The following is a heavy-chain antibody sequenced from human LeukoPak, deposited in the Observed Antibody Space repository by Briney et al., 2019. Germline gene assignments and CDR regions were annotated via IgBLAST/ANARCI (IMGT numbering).Heavy chain of an antibody. Sequence: SETLSLTCAVYGGSFSGYYWSWIRQPPGKGLEWIGEINHSGSTNYNPSLKSRVTISVDTSKNQFSLKLSSVTAADTAVYYCARHGLLIVGATIEASNAFDIWGQGTMVTVSS. D-gene: IGHD1-26*01. CDR2: INHSGST. V-gene: IGHV4-34*01. J-gene: IGHJ3*02. CDR3: ARHGLLIVGATIEASNAFDI. CDR1: GGSFSGYY.